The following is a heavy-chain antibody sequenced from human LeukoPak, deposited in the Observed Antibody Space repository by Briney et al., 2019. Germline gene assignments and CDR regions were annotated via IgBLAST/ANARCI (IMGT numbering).Heavy chain of an antibody. J-gene: IGHJ4*02. CDR1: GFTFSSYA. CDR3: AKEGDGYNYGGYYFDY. V-gene: IGHV3-23*01. D-gene: IGHD5-24*01. Sequence: PGGSLRLSCAASGFTFSSYAMSWVRQAPGKGLEWVAAITRSGGTTYYRDSVKGRFTISRDNSKNTLYLQMNSLRAEDTAVYYCAKEGDGYNYGGYYFDYWGQGTLVTVSS. CDR2: ITRSGGTT.